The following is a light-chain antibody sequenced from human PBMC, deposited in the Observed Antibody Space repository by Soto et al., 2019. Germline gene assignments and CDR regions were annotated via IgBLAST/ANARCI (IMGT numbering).Light chain of an antibody. V-gene: IGKV3-20*01. Sequence: EIVLTQSPGTLSLSPGERATLSCRASQSVSSSYLAWYHQKPGQAPRLLIYGASSRATGIPDRFSGSGSGKDFTLTINRLEPEDFAVDFCQQYGSSTYTFGQGTKLEIK. CDR3: QQYGSSTYT. CDR1: QSVSSSY. J-gene: IGKJ2*01. CDR2: GAS.